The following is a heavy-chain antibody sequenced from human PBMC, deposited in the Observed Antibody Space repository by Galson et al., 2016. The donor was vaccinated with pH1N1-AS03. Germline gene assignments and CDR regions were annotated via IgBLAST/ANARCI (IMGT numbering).Heavy chain of an antibody. CDR2: IRYDESIK. Sequence: SLRLSCAASGFVFSTSAIHWVRQSPGKGLEWVAFIRYDESIKNYGDSVKGRFTISRDNSKNTVDLEMNSLRPEDSAVYYWVKGGGYSHGFLEYYFDSWGQGSLVTVSS. J-gene: IGHJ4*02. CDR3: VKGGGYSHGFLEYYFDS. CDR1: GFVFSTSA. D-gene: IGHD3-3*01. V-gene: IGHV3-30*02.